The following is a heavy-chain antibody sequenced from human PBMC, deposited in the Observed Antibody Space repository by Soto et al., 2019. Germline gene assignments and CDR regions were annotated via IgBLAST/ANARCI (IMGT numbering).Heavy chain of an antibody. J-gene: IGHJ4*02. V-gene: IGHV1-18*01. CDR2: ISAHNGNT. D-gene: IGHD1-1*01. Sequence: QVHLVQSGAEVKKPGASVKVSCKGSGYTFTSCGITWVRQSPGQGLEWMGWISAHNGNTNYAQKLQGRVTVTRDTSTSTAYMELRSLRSDDTAVYYCARGRYGDYWGQGALFTVSS. CDR3: ARGRYGDY. CDR1: GYTFTSCG.